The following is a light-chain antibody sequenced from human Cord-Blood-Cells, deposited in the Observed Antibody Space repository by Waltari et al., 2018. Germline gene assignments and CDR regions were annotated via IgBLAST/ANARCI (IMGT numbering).Light chain of an antibody. CDR1: QSVSSSY. V-gene: IGKV3-20*01. J-gene: IGKJ2*01. CDR2: GAS. CDR3: QQYGSSPYT. Sequence: VLTRSPGPPSSSSGARATRSCRASQSVSSSYLAWYQQKPGTAPRLLIYGASSRATGIPDRFSGSRSGTDFTLTISRLEPEDFAVYYCQQYGSSPYTFGQGTKLEIK.